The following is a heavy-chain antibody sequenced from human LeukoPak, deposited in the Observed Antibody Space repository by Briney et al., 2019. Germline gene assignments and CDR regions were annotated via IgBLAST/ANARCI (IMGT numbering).Heavy chain of an antibody. V-gene: IGHV3-23*01. CDR3: VRGTPTPTVSGVLEY. CDR1: GFTFSSYA. Sequence: PGGSLRLSCAASGFTFSSYAMSWVRQAPGKGLEWVSAISGSGGSTYYADSVKGRFTISRDNSKNTLDLQMNSLRAEDTAVYYCVRGTPTPTVSGVLEYWGQGTLVTVSS. D-gene: IGHD3-3*01. CDR2: ISGSGGST. J-gene: IGHJ4*02.